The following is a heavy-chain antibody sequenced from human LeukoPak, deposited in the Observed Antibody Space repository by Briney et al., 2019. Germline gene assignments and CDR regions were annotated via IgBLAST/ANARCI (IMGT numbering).Heavy chain of an antibody. Sequence: GGSLRLSCAASGFTFSSYGMHWVRQAPAKGLEWVAIISYDGSNKYYADSVKGRFTISRDNAKNSLYLQMNSLRDEDTAVYYCARDSRYDFWSGYPPYYFDYWGQGTLVTVSS. V-gene: IGHV3-30*03. CDR1: GFTFSSYG. CDR3: ARDSRYDFWSGYPPYYFDY. CDR2: ISYDGSNK. D-gene: IGHD3-3*01. J-gene: IGHJ4*02.